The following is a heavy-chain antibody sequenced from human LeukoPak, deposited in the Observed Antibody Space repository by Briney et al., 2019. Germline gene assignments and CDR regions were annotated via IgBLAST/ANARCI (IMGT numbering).Heavy chain of an antibody. V-gene: IGHV4-39*07. D-gene: IGHD6-19*01. J-gene: IGHJ5*02. CDR1: GGSISSSSYY. Sequence: PSETLSLTCTVSGGSISSSSYYWGWIRQPPGKGLEWIGSIYYSGSTYYNPSLKSRVTISVDTSKNQFSLKLSSVTAADTAVYYCARERSSGWYGRSKNWFDPWGQGTLVTVSS. CDR2: IYYSGST. CDR3: ARERSSGWYGRSKNWFDP.